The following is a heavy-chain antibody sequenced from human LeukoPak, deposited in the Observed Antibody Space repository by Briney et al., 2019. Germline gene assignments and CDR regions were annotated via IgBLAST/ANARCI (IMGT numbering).Heavy chain of an antibody. J-gene: IGHJ4*02. CDR3: ARGNPITVQTFDY. D-gene: IGHD5-12*01. Sequence: PSETLSLTCAVYGGSFSGYYWTWIRQPPGKGLEWIGEINHSGGTYYNPSLKSRVTIAIDTSKNQFSLKLSPVTAADTAVYYCARGNPITVQTFDYWGQGTLVTVSS. V-gene: IGHV4-34*01. CDR2: INHSGGT. CDR1: GGSFSGYY.